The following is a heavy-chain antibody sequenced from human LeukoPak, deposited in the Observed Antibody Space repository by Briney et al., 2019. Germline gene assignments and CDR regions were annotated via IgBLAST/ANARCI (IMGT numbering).Heavy chain of an antibody. Sequence: GASVKVSCKASGGTFSSYAISWVRQAPGQGLEWMGGIIPIFGTANYAQKFQGRVTITADKSTSTAYMELSSLRSEDTAVYYCARAYYYDSSGYPYHFDYWGQGTLVTVSS. CDR1: GGTFSSYA. CDR3: ARAYYYDSSGYPYHFDY. J-gene: IGHJ4*02. V-gene: IGHV1-69*06. CDR2: IIPIFGTA. D-gene: IGHD3-22*01.